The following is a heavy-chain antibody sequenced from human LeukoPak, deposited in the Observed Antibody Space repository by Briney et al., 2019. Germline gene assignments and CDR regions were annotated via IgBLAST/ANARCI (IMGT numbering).Heavy chain of an antibody. CDR3: ARYSRSSGGASHYLDY. CDR2: SSDDGSMT. J-gene: IGHJ4*02. V-gene: IGHV3-74*01. Sequence: PGGSLRLPCAVSGFTFRSYWMHWVRQAPGKGLVWLSRSSDDGSMTNYADSVKGRFTISRDNAKNTVYLQMNSLRAEDTAVYYCARYSRSSGGASHYLDYWGQGTLVTVSS. D-gene: IGHD6-6*01. CDR1: GFTFRSYW.